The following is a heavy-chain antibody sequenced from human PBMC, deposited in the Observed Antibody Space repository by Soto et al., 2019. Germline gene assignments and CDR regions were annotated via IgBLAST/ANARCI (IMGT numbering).Heavy chain of an antibody. CDR3: AREWGGRGPDYYYYYGMDV. V-gene: IGHV4-30-4*01. Sequence: QVQLQESGPGLVKPSQTLSLTCTVSGGSISSGDYYWSWIRQPPGKGLEWIGYIYYSGSTYYNPSLKSRVTISVDTSKNQFSLKLSPVTAADTAVYYCAREWGGRGPDYYYYYGMDVWGQGTTVTVSS. CDR2: IYYSGST. CDR1: GGSISSGDYY. D-gene: IGHD3-16*01. J-gene: IGHJ6*02.